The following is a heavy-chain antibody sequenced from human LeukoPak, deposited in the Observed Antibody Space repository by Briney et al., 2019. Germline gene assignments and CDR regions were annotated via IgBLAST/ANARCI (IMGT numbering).Heavy chain of an antibody. V-gene: IGHV3-66*04. CDR1: GFTVSTKY. CDR3: ARLGFTSGYGWDGGYYYYYMDV. Sequence: GGSLRLSCAASGFTVSTKYMSWVRQPPGKGLEWVSIIYTGDGTYYADSVKGRFTISRDNAKNSLFLQMNNVRTEDTAVYYCARLGFTSGYGWDGGYYYYYMDVWGKGTTVTVSS. CDR2: IYTGDGT. D-gene: IGHD1-1*01. J-gene: IGHJ6*03.